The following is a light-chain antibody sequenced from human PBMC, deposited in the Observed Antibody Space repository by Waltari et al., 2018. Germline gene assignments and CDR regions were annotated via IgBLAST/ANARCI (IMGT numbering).Light chain of an antibody. CDR1: SSNIGIHY. J-gene: IGLJ1*01. CDR3: GVWDDSLTSEV. V-gene: IGLV1-51*02. CDR2: EDN. Sequence: QSVLTQPPSVSAAPGQKVTISCSGSSSNIGIHYVSWYQIFPGTAPKLLIYEDNTRPSGCPDRFSGAKSGTSSTLGIAGLQTGDEADYYCGVWDDSLTSEVFGTGTKVAVL.